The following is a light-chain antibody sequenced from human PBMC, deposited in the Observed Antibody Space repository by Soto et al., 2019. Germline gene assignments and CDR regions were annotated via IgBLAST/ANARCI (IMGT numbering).Light chain of an antibody. V-gene: IGKV3-20*01. CDR3: HQYDAGPYT. Sequence: EIVLTQSPGTLSLSPGERATLSCRASQSVSNNYLAWYQQKPGQAPRLLIYGASNRATGIPDRFSGSGSGTDFTLTISRLEPEDFAVYYCHQYDAGPYTFGQGTKVDIK. CDR1: QSVSNNY. J-gene: IGKJ2*01. CDR2: GAS.